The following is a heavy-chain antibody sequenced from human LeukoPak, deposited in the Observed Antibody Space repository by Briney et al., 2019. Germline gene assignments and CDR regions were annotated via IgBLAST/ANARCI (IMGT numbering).Heavy chain of an antibody. CDR3: AKAPGQLWFGKLWEPNNFDY. Sequence: GGSLRLSCAASGFTFSSYAMNWVRQAPGKGLEWVSAISGSSGSTYYADSVKGRFTISRDNSKNTLYLQMNSLRAEDTAVYYFAKAPGQLWFGKLWEPNNFDYWGQGTLVTVSS. CDR2: ISGSSGST. J-gene: IGHJ4*02. V-gene: IGHV3-23*01. CDR1: GFTFSSYA. D-gene: IGHD3-10*01.